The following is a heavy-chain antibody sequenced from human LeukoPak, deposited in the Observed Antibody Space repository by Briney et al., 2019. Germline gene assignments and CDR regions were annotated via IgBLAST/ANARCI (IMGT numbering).Heavy chain of an antibody. CDR2: IKQDGSEK. CDR3: ARVSVVPAAIDAFDI. D-gene: IGHD2-2*01. V-gene: IGHV3-7*01. CDR1: GFTFSSYW. Sequence: PGGSLRLSCAASGFTFSSYWMSWVRQAPGKGLEWVANIKQDGSEKYYVDSVKGRFTISRDNAKNSLYLQMNSLRAEDTAVYYCARVSVVPAAIDAFDIWGQGTMVTVSS. J-gene: IGHJ3*02.